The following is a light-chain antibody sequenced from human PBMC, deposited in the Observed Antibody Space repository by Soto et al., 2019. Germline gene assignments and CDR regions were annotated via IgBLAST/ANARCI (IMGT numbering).Light chain of an antibody. CDR1: QSITNY. V-gene: IGKV3-20*01. CDR2: GAS. J-gene: IGKJ5*01. Sequence: EIVLTQSPATLSLSPGEGATLSCRARQSITNYLAWYQQKPGQAPRLLIYGASSRATGIPDRFSGSGSGTDFTLTISRLEPEDFAVYYCQQYGYSPQTFGQGTRLEIK. CDR3: QQYGYSPQT.